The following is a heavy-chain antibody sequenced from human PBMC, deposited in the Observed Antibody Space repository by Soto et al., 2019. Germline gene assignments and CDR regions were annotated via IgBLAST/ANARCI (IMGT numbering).Heavy chain of an antibody. Sequence: PGESLKISCAASGFTFSGSAMHWVRQASGKGLEWVGRIRSKANSYATAYAASVKGRFTISRDDSKNTAYLQMNSLKTEDTAVYYCAAGGYCSGGSCFNWFDPWGQGTLVTVSS. CDR3: AAGGYCSGGSCFNWFDP. V-gene: IGHV3-73*01. CDR1: GFTFSGSA. D-gene: IGHD2-15*01. CDR2: IRSKANSYAT. J-gene: IGHJ5*02.